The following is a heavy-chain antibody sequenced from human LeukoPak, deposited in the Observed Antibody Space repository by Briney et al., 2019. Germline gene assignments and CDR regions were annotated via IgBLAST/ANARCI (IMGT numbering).Heavy chain of an antibody. CDR1: GYTFTFDG. CDR2: INANNGNR. J-gene: IGHJ5*02. V-gene: IGHV1-18*04. Sequence: ASVKVSCKTSGYTFTFDGITWVRQAPGQGLEWMGWINANNGNRNYAPKFQGRVTMIKDTSTNSAYMELNKLTSDDTAVYYCGRGNKSFDPWGQGTLVTVSS. CDR3: GRGNKSFDP.